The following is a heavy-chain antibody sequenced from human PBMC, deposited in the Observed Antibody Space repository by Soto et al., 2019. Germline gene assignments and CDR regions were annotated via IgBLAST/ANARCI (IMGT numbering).Heavy chain of an antibody. V-gene: IGHV3-66*01. J-gene: IGHJ1*01. CDR2: IYSGGST. CDR1: GFTVSSND. Sequence: GGSLILSCAASGFTVSSNDMSWVRQAPGKGLEWVSVIYSGGSTYYADSVKGRFTISRDNSKNTLYLQMNSLRAEDTAVYYCARDLSTGVVVAATAYSQHWGQGTLVTVSS. D-gene: IGHD2-15*01. CDR3: ARDLSTGVVVAATAYSQH.